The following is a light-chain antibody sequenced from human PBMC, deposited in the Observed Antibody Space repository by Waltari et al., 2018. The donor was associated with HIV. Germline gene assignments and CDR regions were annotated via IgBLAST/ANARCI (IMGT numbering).Light chain of an antibody. CDR3: MVYMGSGIWV. CDR2: NTN. CDR1: SGSVSTSYH. V-gene: IGLV8-61*01. Sequence: QNVVTQEPSFSVSPGGTVTLTCGSSSGSVSTSYHPTWHQQTPGQAPRTLIYNTNTRSSGVPDRFSGSILGNKAALTITGAQADDECDYYCMVYMGSGIWVFGGGTKVTVL. J-gene: IGLJ3*02.